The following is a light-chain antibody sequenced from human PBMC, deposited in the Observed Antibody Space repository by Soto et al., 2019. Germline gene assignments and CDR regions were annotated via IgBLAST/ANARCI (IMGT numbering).Light chain of an antibody. J-gene: IGLJ2*01. CDR2: HNN. V-gene: IGLV1-51*01. CDR3: GTWDSSLNAVV. Sequence: QSVLTQPPSVSAAPGQKVTISCSGSSSNIGNNYASWYQHLPGTAPILLIYHNNKRPSGIPDQFSDSKSGTSATLVITELQTGDEADYYCGTWDSSLNAVVFGGGTKVTVL. CDR1: SSNIGNNY.